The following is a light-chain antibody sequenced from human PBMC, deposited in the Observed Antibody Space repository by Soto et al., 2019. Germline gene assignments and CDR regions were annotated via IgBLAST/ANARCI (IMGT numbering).Light chain of an antibody. CDR3: CSYAGSYTFVV. Sequence: QSELTQPRSVSGSPGQSVTISCTGTSSDVGGYNYVSWYQQHPGKAPKLMIYDVSKRPSGVPDRFSGSKSGNTASLTISGLQAEDEADYYCCSYAGSYTFVVFGGGTKLTVL. J-gene: IGLJ2*01. CDR2: DVS. CDR1: SSDVGGYNY. V-gene: IGLV2-11*01.